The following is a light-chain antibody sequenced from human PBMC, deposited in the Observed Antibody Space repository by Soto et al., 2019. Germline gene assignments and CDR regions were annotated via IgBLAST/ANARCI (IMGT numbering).Light chain of an antibody. J-gene: IGLJ2*01. CDR3: ATWDDSLNGVV. Sequence: QPVLTQPPSASGTPGQRVSISCSGGSSNIGTNTVNWYQHLPGTAPKLLIFSNDERPSGVPDRFSGSKSGTSASLAISGLQSDDEADYYWATWDDSLNGVVFGGGTKLTVL. CDR1: SSNIGTNT. CDR2: SND. V-gene: IGLV1-44*01.